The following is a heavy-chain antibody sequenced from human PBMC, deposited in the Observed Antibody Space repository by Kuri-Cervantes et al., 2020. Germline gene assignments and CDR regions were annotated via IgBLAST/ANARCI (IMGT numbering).Heavy chain of an antibody. J-gene: IGHJ5*02. D-gene: IGHD1-26*01. V-gene: IGHV1-8*02. Sequence: ASVKVSCKASGGTFSSYAISWMRQATGQGLEWMGWMNPNSGNTGYAQKFQGRVTMTRNTSISTAYMELSSLRSEDTAVYYCARGGRRGGFDPWGQGTLVTVSS. CDR1: GGTFSSYA. CDR3: ARGGRRGGFDP. CDR2: MNPNSGNT.